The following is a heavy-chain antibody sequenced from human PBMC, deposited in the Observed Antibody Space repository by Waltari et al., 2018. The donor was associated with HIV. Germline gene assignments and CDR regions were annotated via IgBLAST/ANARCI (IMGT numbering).Heavy chain of an antibody. J-gene: IGHJ4*02. D-gene: IGHD4-17*01. CDR2: INPNTGDT. CDR3: ARETRFDGDYVKYIDF. CDR1: GYTFTDFY. Sequence: QVQLVQSGAEVKKPGASVKVSCTASGYTFTDFYIHWVRQAPGQGLEWMGWINPNTGDTTYAQQFRGRVTMTRAPSINAVDMELRRLRSDDTATYYCARETRFDGDYVKYIDFWGQGALVTVSS. V-gene: IGHV1-2*02.